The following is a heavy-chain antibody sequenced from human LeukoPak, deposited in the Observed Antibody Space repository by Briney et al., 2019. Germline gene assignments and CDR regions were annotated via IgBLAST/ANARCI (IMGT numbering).Heavy chain of an antibody. V-gene: IGHV1-24*01. Sequence: GASVKVSCKVSGYTLTELSVHWVRQAPGKGLEWMGGFDPEDGETIYAQKFQGRVTMTEDTSTDTAYMELSSLRSEDTAVYYCATGLIVVVPAAIWTDAFDIWGQGTMVTVSS. CDR1: GYTLTELS. J-gene: IGHJ3*02. CDR2: FDPEDGET. CDR3: ATGLIVVVPAAIWTDAFDI. D-gene: IGHD2-2*01.